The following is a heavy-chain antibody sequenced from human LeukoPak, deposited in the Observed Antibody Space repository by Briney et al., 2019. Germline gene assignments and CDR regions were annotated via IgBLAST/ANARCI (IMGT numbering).Heavy chain of an antibody. CDR1: GGSISSGGYY. D-gene: IGHD6-19*01. CDR3: ARDRSSGWYSLFDP. V-gene: IGHV4-31*03. CDR2: IYYSGST. J-gene: IGHJ5*02. Sequence: PSETLSLTCTVSGGSISSGGYYWSWLRQHPGKGLEWIGYIYYSGSTYYNPSLKSRVTISVDTSKNQFSLKLSSVTAADTAVYYCARDRSSGWYSLFDPWGQGTLVTVSS.